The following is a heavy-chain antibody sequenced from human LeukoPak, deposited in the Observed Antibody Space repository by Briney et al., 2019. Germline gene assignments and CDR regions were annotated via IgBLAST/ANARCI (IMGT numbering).Heavy chain of an antibody. D-gene: IGHD2-15*01. CDR3: SRLYSGTRPPDY. CDR2: IYYSGGT. CDR1: GGSISSSSYY. J-gene: IGHJ4*02. Sequence: KTSETLSLTCTVSGGSISSSSYYWGWIRQPPGKGLEWIGSIYYSGGTYYNPSLKSRVTISVDTSKNQISLKVTSVTAADTAIYYCSRLYSGTRPPDYWGQGTLVTVSS. V-gene: IGHV4-39*01.